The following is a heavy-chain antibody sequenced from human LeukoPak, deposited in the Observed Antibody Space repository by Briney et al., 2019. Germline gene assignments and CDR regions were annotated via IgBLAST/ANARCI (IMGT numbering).Heavy chain of an antibody. V-gene: IGHV3-30*04. CDR3: ARDYLMGGTTGKAFDI. CDR2: ISYDGNIK. CDR1: GFTFSSYA. Sequence: GRSLRLSCAASGFTFSSYAMHWVRQAPGKGLEWVAVISYDGNIKYYTDSVKGRFTISRDNSKNTLYLQMDSLRAEDTAVYYCARDYLMGGTTGKAFDIWGQGTMVTISS. D-gene: IGHD1-26*01. J-gene: IGHJ3*02.